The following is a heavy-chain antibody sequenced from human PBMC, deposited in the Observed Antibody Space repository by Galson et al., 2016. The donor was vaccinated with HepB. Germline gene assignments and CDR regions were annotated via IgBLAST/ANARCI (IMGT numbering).Heavy chain of an antibody. Sequence: SLRLSCAASGFIFSDHYMDWVRQAPGKGLEWLGRSKNKANGYTTEYAASVEGRFTISRDDSKKSLYLQMNSLKIEDTAAYYCARWQSGSPVNWGQGTLVTVSS. V-gene: IGHV3-72*01. D-gene: IGHD1-26*01. CDR2: SKNKANGYTT. CDR1: GFIFSDHY. CDR3: ARWQSGSPVN. J-gene: IGHJ4*02.